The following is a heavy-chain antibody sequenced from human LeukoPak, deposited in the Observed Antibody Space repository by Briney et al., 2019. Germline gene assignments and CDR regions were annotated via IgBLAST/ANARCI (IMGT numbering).Heavy chain of an antibody. CDR3: ARAFDYGSSNWFDP. V-gene: IGHV4-4*07. CDR2: IHTSGST. D-gene: IGHD3-10*01. Sequence: SETLSLTCTVSGGSISDYYWSWIRQPAGKGLEWVGRIHTSGSTNYNPSLKSRVTMSVDTSKSQFSLRLSSVTAADTAVYYCARAFDYGSSNWFDPWGQGTLVTVSS. J-gene: IGHJ5*02. CDR1: GGSISDYY.